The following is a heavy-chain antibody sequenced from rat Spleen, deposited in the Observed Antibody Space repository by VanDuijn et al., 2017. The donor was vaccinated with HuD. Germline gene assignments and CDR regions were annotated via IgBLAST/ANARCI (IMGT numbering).Heavy chain of an antibody. Sequence: EVQLVESGGGLVQPGGSLKLSCAASGFTFSDYGMAWVRQAPTKGLEWVATISYDGSSTYYRDSVKGRFTISRDDEESTLYLQMDSLRSEDTATYFCARLGGLRNWFAYWGQGTLVTVSS. V-gene: IGHV5-29*01. D-gene: IGHD4-3*01. J-gene: IGHJ3*01. CDR2: ISYDGSST. CDR1: GFTFSDYG. CDR3: ARLGGLRNWFAY.